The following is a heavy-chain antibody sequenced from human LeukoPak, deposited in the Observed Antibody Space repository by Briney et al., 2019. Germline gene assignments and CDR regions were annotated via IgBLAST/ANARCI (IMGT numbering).Heavy chain of an antibody. CDR2: ISGSGGST. D-gene: IGHD3-22*01. Sequence: PGGSLRLSCAASGFTFSSYAMSWVRQAPGKGLEWVSAISGSGGSTYYADSVKGRFTISRDNAKNSLYLQMNSLRAEDMALYYCAKGFGYYYDSSGYLSFWGQGTMVTVSS. V-gene: IGHV3-23*01. CDR1: GFTFSSYA. J-gene: IGHJ3*01. CDR3: AKGFGYYYDSSGYLSF.